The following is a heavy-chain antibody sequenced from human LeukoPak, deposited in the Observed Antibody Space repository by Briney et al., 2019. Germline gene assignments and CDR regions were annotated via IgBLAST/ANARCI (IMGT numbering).Heavy chain of an antibody. J-gene: IGHJ4*02. CDR2: INDSGNT. CDR1: SVSFNIYY. V-gene: IGHV4-34*01. D-gene: IGHD6-13*01. Sequence: SETLSLTCAVSSVSFNIYYWSWIRQFPGKGLEWIGEINDSGNTNYNPSLKSRVTLSVETSKNQFSLRLDSVTAAPRAVHYCARKLVNDADSQVSDDWGQGILVTVSS. CDR3: ARKLVNDADSQVSDD.